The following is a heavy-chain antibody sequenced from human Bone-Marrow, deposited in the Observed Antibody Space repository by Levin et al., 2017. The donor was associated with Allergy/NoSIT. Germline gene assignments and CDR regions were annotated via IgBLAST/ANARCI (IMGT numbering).Heavy chain of an antibody. V-gene: IGHV3-23*01. J-gene: IGHJ6*02. CDR2: ISGSGGST. D-gene: IGHD2-2*01. CDR3: AKVSRGIVVVPAAAIRGGRAFCYYYYYGMDV. CDR1: GFTFSSYA. Sequence: GESLKISCAASGFTFSSYAMSWVRQAPGKGLEWVSAISGSGGSTYYADSVKGRFTISRDNSKNTLYLQMNSLRAEDTAVYYCAKVSRGIVVVPAAAIRGGRAFCYYYYYGMDVWGQGTTVTVSS.